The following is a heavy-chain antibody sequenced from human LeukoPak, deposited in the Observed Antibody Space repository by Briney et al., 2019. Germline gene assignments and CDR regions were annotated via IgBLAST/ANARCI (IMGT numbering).Heavy chain of an antibody. D-gene: IGHD6-19*01. Sequence: ASVKVSCKASGYTFTFYAIHWVRQAPGQRPEWMGWINAGNGNTKYSQEFQGRVTISRDTSASTVYMELSSLRSEDMAVYYCARVVRYSSGPLTDLLPYYFDSWGQGTLLTVSS. CDR3: ARVVRYSSGPLTDLLPYYFDS. CDR2: INAGNGNT. CDR1: GYTFTFYA. V-gene: IGHV1-3*03. J-gene: IGHJ4*02.